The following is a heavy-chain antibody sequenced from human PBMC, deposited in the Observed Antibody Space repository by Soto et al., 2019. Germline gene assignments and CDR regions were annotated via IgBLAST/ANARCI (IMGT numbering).Heavy chain of an antibody. CDR1: GYTFINYY. CDR3: ARDGWFSALRVPFGMDV. Sequence: QVQLVQSGAEVKKPGASVEVSCKASGYTFINYYIHWVRQAPGQGLEWMVIINPNGCSTTYEQNFTGRVTMTRDTSTSTVYLELNSLRSEDTAVYFCARDGWFSALRVPFGMDVWGQGTTVTVSS. J-gene: IGHJ6*02. D-gene: IGHD3-10*01. V-gene: IGHV1-46*01. CDR2: INPNGCST.